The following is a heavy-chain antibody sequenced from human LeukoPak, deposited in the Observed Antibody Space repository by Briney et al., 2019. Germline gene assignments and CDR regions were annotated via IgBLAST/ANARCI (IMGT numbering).Heavy chain of an antibody. J-gene: IGHJ4*02. CDR2: ISGSGGST. CDR3: AKDRFNYHFDY. V-gene: IGHV3-23*01. Sequence: PGGSLRLSCAASGFTFSSYAMSWVRQAPGKGLEWVSAISGSGGSTYYADSVKGRLTISRDNSKNTLYLQMKRLRAEDTAVYYCAKDRFNYHFDYWGQGTLVTVSS. D-gene: IGHD1-1*01. CDR1: GFTFSSYA.